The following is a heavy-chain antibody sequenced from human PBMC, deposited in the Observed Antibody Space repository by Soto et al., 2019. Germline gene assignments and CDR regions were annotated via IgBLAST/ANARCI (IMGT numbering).Heavy chain of an antibody. CDR3: TTDWGQWLVGADY. J-gene: IGHJ4*02. Sequence: EVQLVESGGGLVKPGGPFEFPWEPLGSLLVKPGWNWAAKVQGKGLGWVGGIKSKTVGGTTDYAAPVKGRFTISRDDSKNTLYLQMNSLKTEDTAVYYCTTDWGQWLVGADYWGQGTLVTVSS. CDR2: IKSKTVGGTT. CDR1: GSLLVKPG. V-gene: IGHV3-15*07. D-gene: IGHD6-19*01.